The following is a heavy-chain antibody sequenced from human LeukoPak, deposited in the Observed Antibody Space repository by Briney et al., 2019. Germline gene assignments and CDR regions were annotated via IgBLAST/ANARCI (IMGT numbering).Heavy chain of an antibody. D-gene: IGHD6-19*01. CDR1: GFTFSSYE. Sequence: GRSLRLSCAASGFTFSSYEMNWVRQAPGKGLEWVSYISGSGSTIYYGDSLKGRFTISRDNANNSLYLQMNSLRVEDTAVYYCATLWDPVAGTTQPLLWGQGTLVTVSS. J-gene: IGHJ4*02. V-gene: IGHV3-48*03. CDR2: ISGSGSTI. CDR3: ATLWDPVAGTTQPLL.